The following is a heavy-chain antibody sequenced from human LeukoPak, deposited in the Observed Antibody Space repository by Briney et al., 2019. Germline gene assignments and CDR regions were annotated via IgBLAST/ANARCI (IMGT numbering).Heavy chain of an antibody. J-gene: IGHJ4*02. CDR3: ARARVGATTGFEY. V-gene: IGHV3-21*01. CDR2: ISSSSSYI. D-gene: IGHD1-26*01. Sequence: GGSLRLSCAASGFTFSSYSMNWVRQAPGEGLEWVSSISSSSSYIYYADSVKGRFTISRDNAKNSLYLQMNSLRAEDTAVYYCARARVGATTGFEYWGQGTLVTVSS. CDR1: GFTFSSYS.